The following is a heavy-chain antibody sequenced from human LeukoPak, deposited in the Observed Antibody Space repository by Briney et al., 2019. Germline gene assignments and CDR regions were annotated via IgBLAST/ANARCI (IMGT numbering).Heavy chain of an antibody. Sequence: PGGSLRLSYAASGFTFSSYWMHWVRQAPGEGLVWVSRINSDGSSTSYADSVKGRFTISRDNAKNTLYLQMNSLRAEDTAVYYCARDQRRGYSSSWDYYYGMDVWGQGTTVTVSS. CDR3: ARDQRRGYSSSWDYYYGMDV. CDR2: INSDGSST. D-gene: IGHD6-13*01. V-gene: IGHV3-74*01. CDR1: GFTFSSYW. J-gene: IGHJ6*02.